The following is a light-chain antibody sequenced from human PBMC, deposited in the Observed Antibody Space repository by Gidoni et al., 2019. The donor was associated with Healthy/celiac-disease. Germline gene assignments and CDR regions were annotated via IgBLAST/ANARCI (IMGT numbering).Light chain of an antibody. Sequence: EIVLTQSPGTLSLAPGDRATLSGRASQRVSSSYLAWYQQKPGQAPRLLIYGSSIRATGIPDRFSGSVSGTDFTLTISRLEPEDFAVYYRQQYGSSPRTFGQGTKVESK. CDR2: GSS. J-gene: IGKJ1*01. V-gene: IGKV3-20*01. CDR3: QQYGSSPRT. CDR1: QRVSSSY.